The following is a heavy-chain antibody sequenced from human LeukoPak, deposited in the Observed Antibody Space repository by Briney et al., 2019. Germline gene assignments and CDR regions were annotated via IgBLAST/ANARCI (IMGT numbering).Heavy chain of an antibody. V-gene: IGHV4-39*07. CDR2: IYYSGST. D-gene: IGHD3-3*01. J-gene: IGHJ6*03. CDR1: GGSIGRGSYY. CDR3: ARGPYTIFGVVIHYYYYYYYMDV. Sequence: SETLSLTCSVSGGSIGRGSYYWGWIRQPPGKGLEWIGSIYYSGSTYYNPSLKSRVTISVDTSKNQFSLKLSSVTAADTAVYYCARGPYTIFGVVIHYYYYYYYMDVWGKGTTVTVSS.